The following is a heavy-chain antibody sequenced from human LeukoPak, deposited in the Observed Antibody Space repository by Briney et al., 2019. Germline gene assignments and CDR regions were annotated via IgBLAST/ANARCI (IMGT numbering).Heavy chain of an antibody. V-gene: IGHV1-8*01. CDR1: GYTFTSYD. CDR2: MNPNNGKT. D-gene: IGHD3-10*01. Sequence: GAAVKISCKASGYTFTSYDINWVRQATGQGLQWVGWMNPNNGKTGYAQKFQGRVTMTGNTSITTASMELSSLRPDDTAVYYCARFGVGNYYYGMDVWGQGTTVIVSS. CDR3: ARFGVGNYYYGMDV. J-gene: IGHJ6*02.